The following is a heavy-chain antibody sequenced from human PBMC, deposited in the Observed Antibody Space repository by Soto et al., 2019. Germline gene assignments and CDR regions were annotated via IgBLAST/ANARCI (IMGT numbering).Heavy chain of an antibody. J-gene: IGHJ4*02. CDR2: INAGNGNT. CDR1: GYTFTSYA. D-gene: IGHD3-22*01. V-gene: IGHV1-3*01. Sequence: SVKVSCKASGYTFTSYAMHWVRQAPGQRLEWMGWINAGNGNTKYSQKFQGRVTITRDTSASTAYMELSSLRSEDTAVYYCARVGRVNYYDSSGFLDYWGQGPLVTVSS. CDR3: ARVGRVNYYDSSGFLDY.